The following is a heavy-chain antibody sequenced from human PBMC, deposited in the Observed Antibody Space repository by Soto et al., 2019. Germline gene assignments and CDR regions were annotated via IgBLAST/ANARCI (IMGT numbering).Heavy chain of an antibody. D-gene: IGHD1-1*01. Sequence: QVQLQESGPGLVKPSQTLSLTCTVSGGSISSGVYSGSRFPRNPGKGLDWIGYIYTSGSTYYTPYLKSRVTISVDTSKNQFSLKLSSVTAADTAVYYCARGSRTPYNQDYWGQGTLVTVSS. J-gene: IGHJ4*02. CDR1: GGSISSGVYS. CDR2: IYTSGST. V-gene: IGHV4-31*03. CDR3: ARGSRTPYNQDY.